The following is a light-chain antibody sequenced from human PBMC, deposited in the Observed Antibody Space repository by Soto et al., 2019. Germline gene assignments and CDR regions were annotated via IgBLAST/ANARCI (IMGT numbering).Light chain of an antibody. CDR1: QSVGSS. CDR2: GAA. Sequence: EIVMTQSAATLSVSPGEGATLSCRASQSVGSSLAWYQHKPGQAPRLLIYGAATRATGVPARFSGSGSGTEFTLTISSLQSGDFVVYYCQQYNKWPYTFGQGTKLEIK. CDR3: QQYNKWPYT. J-gene: IGKJ2*01. V-gene: IGKV3-15*01.